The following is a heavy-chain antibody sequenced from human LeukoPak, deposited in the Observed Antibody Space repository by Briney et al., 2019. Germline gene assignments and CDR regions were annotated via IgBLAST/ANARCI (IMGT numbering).Heavy chain of an antibody. V-gene: IGHV3-23*01. D-gene: IGHD3-22*01. CDR3: ARGACYESSGYYPGLGYFDY. CDR2: ISGSGGST. CDR1: GFTFSSYA. J-gene: IGHJ4*02. Sequence: GGSLRLSCAASGFTFSSYAMSWVRRAPGEGLEGVSAISGSGGSTYYADSVKGRFTISRDNSKNTLYLQMNSLRAEGTAVYYCARGACYESSGYYPGLGYFDYWGQGTLVTVSS.